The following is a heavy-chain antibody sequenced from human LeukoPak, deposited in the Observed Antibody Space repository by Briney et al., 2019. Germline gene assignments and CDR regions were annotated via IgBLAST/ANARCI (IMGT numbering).Heavy chain of an antibody. D-gene: IGHD3-22*01. Sequence: GGSLRLSCAASGFTFTTYWMSWVRQAPGKGLEWVANIKQDGTEKYYVDSVKGRFTISRDNAKNSLYLQMNSLRAEDTAVYYCARDRSDYYDDTVFDYWGQGTLVTVSS. CDR2: IKQDGTEK. CDR1: GFTFTTYW. V-gene: IGHV3-7*01. CDR3: ARDRSDYYDDTVFDY. J-gene: IGHJ4*02.